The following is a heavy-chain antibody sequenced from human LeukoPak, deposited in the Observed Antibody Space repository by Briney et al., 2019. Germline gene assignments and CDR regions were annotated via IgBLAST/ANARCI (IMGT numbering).Heavy chain of an antibody. D-gene: IGHD2-21*02. Sequence: ASVKVSCKASGYTFTGYYMHWVRQAPGQGLEWMGWINPNSGGTNYAQKFQGRVTMTRDTSISTAYMELGRLRSDDTAVYYCARVSHSDWLYFDYWGQGTLVTVSS. V-gene: IGHV1-2*02. CDR3: ARVSHSDWLYFDY. CDR1: GYTFTGYY. CDR2: INPNSGGT. J-gene: IGHJ4*02.